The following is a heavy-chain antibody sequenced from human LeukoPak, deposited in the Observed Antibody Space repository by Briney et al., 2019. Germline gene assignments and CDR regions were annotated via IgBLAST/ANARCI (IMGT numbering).Heavy chain of an antibody. CDR3: ASRDYYDSSGHSDAFDI. D-gene: IGHD3-22*01. V-gene: IGHV4-34*01. Sequence: SETLSLTCAVYGGSFSGYYWSWIRQPPGKGLEWIGEINHSGSTNYNPSLKSRVTISVDTSKNQFSLKLSSVTAADTAVYYCASRDYYDSSGHSDAFDIWGQGTMVTVSS. J-gene: IGHJ3*02. CDR1: GGSFSGYY. CDR2: INHSGST.